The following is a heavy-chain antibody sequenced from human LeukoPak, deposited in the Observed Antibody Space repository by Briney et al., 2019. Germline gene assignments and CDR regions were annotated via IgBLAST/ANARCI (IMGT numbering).Heavy chain of an antibody. CDR1: RFTVSSNY. J-gene: IGHJ4*02. CDR2: IYSGDTT. CDR3: ARVGTTSAAIVFDT. D-gene: IGHD6-25*01. Sequence: GGSLRLSCADSRFTVSSNYMSWVRQAPGKGLEWGSIIYSGDTTYYTDSVKGRFTISRDNSKNTLYLQMNSLRAEDTAVYYCARVGTTSAAIVFDTWGQGTLVTVSS. V-gene: IGHV3-66*02.